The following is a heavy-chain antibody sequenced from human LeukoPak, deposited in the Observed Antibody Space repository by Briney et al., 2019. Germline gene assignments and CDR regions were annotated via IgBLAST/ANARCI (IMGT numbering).Heavy chain of an antibody. CDR3: ARGRWFDY. J-gene: IGHJ4*02. CDR2: MNPNSGKT. CDR1: GYTFTSYD. D-gene: IGHD4-23*01. Sequence: ASVMVSCKASGYTFTSYDINWVRQATGQGLEWMGSMNPNSGKTGYAQKFQGRATMTRDTSISTAYMELSSLRSEDTAVYYCARGRWFDYWGQGTLLTVSS. V-gene: IGHV1-8*01.